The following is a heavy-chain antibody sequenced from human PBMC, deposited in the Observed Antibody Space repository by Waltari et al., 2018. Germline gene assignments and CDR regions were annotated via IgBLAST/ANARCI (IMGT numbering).Heavy chain of an antibody. CDR3: ARDRGRGLYFDS. CDR2: IHRSGRT. D-gene: IGHD2-15*01. CDR1: GDSMSENYW. J-gene: IGHJ4*02. Sequence: QLQLQQSGPGLVKPSESLSLTCGVSGDSMSENYWRSWVRQSPEKGLEWIGQIHRSGRTYYNPSLESRVSVSMDTSNNKFFLKLSSAIAADTAVYYCARDRGRGLYFDSWGQGTLVTVSP. V-gene: IGHV4-4*02.